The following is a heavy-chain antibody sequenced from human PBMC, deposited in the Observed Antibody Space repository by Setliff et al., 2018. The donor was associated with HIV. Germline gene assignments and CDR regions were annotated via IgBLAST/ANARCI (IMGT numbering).Heavy chain of an antibody. Sequence: ASVKVSCKASGYTFNNYGISWVRQAPGQGLEWMGWINTHSGYTNYAQNVQGRVTATMDTSTSTAYMELRSLKSDDTAVYYCARGKTWLRFLDYWGQGTLVTVPQ. D-gene: IGHD5-12*01. J-gene: IGHJ4*02. CDR1: GYTFNNYG. V-gene: IGHV1-18*01. CDR3: ARGKTWLRFLDY. CDR2: INTHSGYT.